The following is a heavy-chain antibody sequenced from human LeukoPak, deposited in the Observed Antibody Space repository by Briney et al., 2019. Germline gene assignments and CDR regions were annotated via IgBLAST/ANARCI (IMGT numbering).Heavy chain of an antibody. CDR1: GGTFSNYA. Sequence: ASVKVSCKTSGGTFSNYAISWVRQAPGQGLEWMGGIIPIFGIANYAQKFQGRVTISTDESTTTAYMELSSLRSEDTAVYYCARVSSGSYAALDYWGQGTLVTVSS. D-gene: IGHD1-26*01. V-gene: IGHV1-69*05. CDR2: IIPIFGIA. CDR3: ARVSSGSYAALDY. J-gene: IGHJ4*02.